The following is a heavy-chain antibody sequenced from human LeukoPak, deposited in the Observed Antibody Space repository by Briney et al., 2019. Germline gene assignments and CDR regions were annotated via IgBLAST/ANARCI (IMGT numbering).Heavy chain of an antibody. CDR3: ARDPFVGYCSGGSCYEDY. CDR2: IYTSGST. Sequence: SETLSLTCTVSGGSISSYYWSWIRQPAGKGLEWIGRIYTSGSTSYNPSLKSRVTVSVDTSKNQFSLKLSSVTAADTAVYYCARDPFVGYCSGGSCYEDYWGQGTLVTVSS. J-gene: IGHJ4*02. V-gene: IGHV4-4*07. D-gene: IGHD2-15*01. CDR1: GGSISSYY.